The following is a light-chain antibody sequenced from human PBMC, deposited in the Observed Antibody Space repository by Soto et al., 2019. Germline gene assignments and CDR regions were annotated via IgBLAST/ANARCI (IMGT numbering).Light chain of an antibody. Sequence: DIQMTQSPSSLSASVGDRVTITCRASQTISTYLNWYQQKPGKAPRLLIYDASSLLSGVPSRFRGSGSWTDFTLTIASLQPEDFSTYYCQQSDSTPYTFGQGTKVDIK. J-gene: IGKJ2*01. V-gene: IGKV1-39*01. CDR1: QTISTY. CDR3: QQSDSTPYT. CDR2: DAS.